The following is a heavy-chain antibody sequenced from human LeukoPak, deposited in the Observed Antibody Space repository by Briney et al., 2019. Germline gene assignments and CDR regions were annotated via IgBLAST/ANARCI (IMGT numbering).Heavy chain of an antibody. D-gene: IGHD7-27*01. CDR1: GGSISSYY. Sequence: SETLSLTCTVSGGSISSYYWSWIRQPAGKGLEWIGRIYTSGSTNYNPSLKCRVTMSVDTSKNQFSLKLSSVTAAHTAVYYCARGELTGHVFDNWGQGTLVTVSS. CDR3: ARGELTGHVFDN. V-gene: IGHV4-4*07. J-gene: IGHJ4*02. CDR2: IYTSGST.